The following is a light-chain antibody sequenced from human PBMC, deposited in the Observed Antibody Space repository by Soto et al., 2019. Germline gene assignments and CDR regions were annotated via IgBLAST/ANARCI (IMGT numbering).Light chain of an antibody. CDR3: MQATHART. J-gene: IGKJ1*01. V-gene: IGKV2-28*01. CDR2: LGS. CDR1: QSLLHRNGNTY. Sequence: EIVVTQSPLSLPVTPGEPASISCKSSQSLLHRNGNTYLDWYLQKPGQSPQFLFYLGSNPASGVPDTFSSSGSGTDFTLNISRVEAEDVGVYYCMQATHARTFGQGTKVEIK.